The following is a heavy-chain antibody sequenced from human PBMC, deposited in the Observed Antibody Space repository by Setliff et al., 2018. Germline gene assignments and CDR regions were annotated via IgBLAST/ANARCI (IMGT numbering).Heavy chain of an antibody. CDR2: ISYSGNT. V-gene: IGHV4-59*01. J-gene: IGHJ6*03. Sequence: PSETLSLTCNVSGGSISNYYWAWMRQPPGKGLEWVAYISYSGNTNYHPALRSRLTITRDTSENQVSQQLRSVTAEDTAVYYCARDFSTPHFGVARGSYYYYMDVWGKGTTVTVSS. CDR3: ARDFSTPHFGVARGSYYYYMDV. CDR1: GGSISNYY. D-gene: IGHD3-3*01.